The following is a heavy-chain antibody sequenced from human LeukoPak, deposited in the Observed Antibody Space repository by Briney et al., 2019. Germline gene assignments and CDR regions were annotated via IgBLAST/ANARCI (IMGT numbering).Heavy chain of an antibody. CDR1: GFTFSSYS. D-gene: IGHD7-27*01. V-gene: IGHV3-48*01. Sequence: GGSLRLSCAASGFTFSSYSMNWVRQAPGKGLEWVSYISSSSSTIYYADSVKGRFTMSRDNSKNTLYLQMNSLRAEDTAVYYCAKGSNWGSMGYFFYMDVWGKGTTVTVSS. CDR3: AKGSNWGSMGYFFYMDV. CDR2: ISSSSSTI. J-gene: IGHJ6*03.